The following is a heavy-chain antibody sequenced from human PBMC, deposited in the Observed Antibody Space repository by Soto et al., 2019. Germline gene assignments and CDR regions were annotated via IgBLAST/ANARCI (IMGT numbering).Heavy chain of an antibody. V-gene: IGHV3-66*01. CDR1: GFTFSRYA. CDR2: IYSGGST. D-gene: IGHD6-19*01. J-gene: IGHJ3*02. Sequence: GSLRLSCAASGFTFSRYAISWVRQAPGKGLEWVSVIYSGGSTYYADSVKGRFTISRDNSKNTLYLQMNSLRAEDTAVYYCARDQIVADDAFDIWGQGTMVTVSS. CDR3: ARDQIVADDAFDI.